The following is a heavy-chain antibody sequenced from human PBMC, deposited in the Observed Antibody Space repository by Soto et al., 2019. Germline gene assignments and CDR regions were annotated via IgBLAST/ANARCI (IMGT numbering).Heavy chain of an antibody. V-gene: IGHV2-70*01. Sequence: SGPTLVNPTQTLTLTCTFSGFSLSTSGMCVSWIRQPPGKALEWLALIDWDDDKYYSTSLKTRLTISKDTSKNQVVLTMTNMDPVHTATYYCARIAAAPAHYGMDVWGQGTTVTVSS. CDR3: ARIAAAPAHYGMDV. D-gene: IGHD6-13*01. CDR1: GFSLSTSGMC. J-gene: IGHJ6*02. CDR2: IDWDDDK.